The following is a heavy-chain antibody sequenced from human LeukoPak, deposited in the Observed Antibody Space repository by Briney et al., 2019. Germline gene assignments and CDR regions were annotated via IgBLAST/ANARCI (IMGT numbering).Heavy chain of an antibody. V-gene: IGHV3-48*03. J-gene: IGHJ3*02. CDR3: ARGQRITMVRGIAFDI. Sequence: PGGSLRLSCAASGFTFSSYKMNWVRQAPGKGLEWVSYISSSGSTIYYADSVKGRFTISRDNAKNSLYLQMNSLRAEDTAVYYCARGQRITMVRGIAFDIWGQGTMVTVSS. CDR2: ISSSGSTI. CDR1: GFTFSSYK. D-gene: IGHD3-10*01.